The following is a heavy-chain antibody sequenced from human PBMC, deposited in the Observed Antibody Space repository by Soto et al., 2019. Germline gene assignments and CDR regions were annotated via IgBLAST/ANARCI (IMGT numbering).Heavy chain of an antibody. CDR2: ISSNSAYI. CDR3: TRDASRDSSARGWFDP. Sequence: GGSLRLSCAASGFTFSSYAMSWVRQAPGRGLEWVSTISSNSAYIYYTDALRGRFTISRDNAKNSLHLQMNSLRAEDTAVYYCTRDASRDSSARGWFDPWGPGTLVTVSS. D-gene: IGHD6-13*01. V-gene: IGHV3-21*01. J-gene: IGHJ5*02. CDR1: GFTFSSYA.